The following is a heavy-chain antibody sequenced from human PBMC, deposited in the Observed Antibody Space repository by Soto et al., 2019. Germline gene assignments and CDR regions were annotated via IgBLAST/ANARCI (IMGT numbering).Heavy chain of an antibody. CDR1: GYTFTSYG. CDR3: ARDSLTGYYGSGGPYYGMDV. J-gene: IGHJ6*02. V-gene: IGHV1-18*01. Sequence: ASVKVSCKASGYTFTSYGIGWVRQAPGQGLEWMGWICAYNGNTNYAQKLQGRVTMTTDTSTSTAYMELRSLRSDDTAVYYCARDSLTGYYGSGGPYYGMDVWGQGTTVTVSS. CDR2: ICAYNGNT. D-gene: IGHD3-10*01.